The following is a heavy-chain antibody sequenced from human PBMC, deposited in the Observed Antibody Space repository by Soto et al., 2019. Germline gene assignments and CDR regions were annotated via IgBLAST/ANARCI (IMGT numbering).Heavy chain of an antibody. CDR2: IWYDGSNK. Sequence: GGSLRLSCAASGFTFSSYGMHWVRQAPGKGLEWVAVIWYDGSNKYYADSVKGRFTISRDNSKNTLHLQINSLRAEDTAVYYCARDFLARWSHDFWSGPGYGMDLRGQGTTVTVS. V-gene: IGHV3-33*01. CDR1: GFTFSSYG. CDR3: ARDFLARWSHDFWSGPGYGMDL. D-gene: IGHD3-3*01. J-gene: IGHJ6*02.